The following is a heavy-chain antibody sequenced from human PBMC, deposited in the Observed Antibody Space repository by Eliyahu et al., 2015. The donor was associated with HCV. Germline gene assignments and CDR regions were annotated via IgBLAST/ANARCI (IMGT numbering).Heavy chain of an antibody. Sequence: EVKKPGSSVKVSCKASGGTSSSYAISWVRQAPGQGLEWMGGIIPIFGTANYAQKFQGRVTITADKSTSTAYMELSSLRSEDTAVYYCASLVAGGTYWYFDLWGRGTLVTVSS. J-gene: IGHJ2*01. CDR2: IIPIFGTA. CDR1: GGTSSSYA. V-gene: IGHV1-69*06. D-gene: IGHD6-19*01. CDR3: ASLVAGGTYWYFDL.